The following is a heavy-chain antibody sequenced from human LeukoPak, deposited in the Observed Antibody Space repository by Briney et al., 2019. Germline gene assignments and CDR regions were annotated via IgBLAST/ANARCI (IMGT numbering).Heavy chain of an antibody. J-gene: IGHJ4*02. CDR1: GPTSSSKT. CDR3: ASAKRDAFNYFDF. D-gene: IGHD5-24*01. V-gene: IGHV3-48*01. CDR2: MSSSSNDI. Sequence: GGSLTPSCVPSGPTSSSKTMNWVRPPQGRGRGWVAYMSSSSNDIYYADSVKGRFTISRDTAKNSLNLQMNSLRAEDTAVYYCASAKRDAFNYFDFWGQGTLVTVSS.